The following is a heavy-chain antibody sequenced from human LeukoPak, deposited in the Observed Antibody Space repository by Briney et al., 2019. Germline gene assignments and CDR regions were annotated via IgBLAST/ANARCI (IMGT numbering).Heavy chain of an antibody. CDR1: GFTFSSYA. J-gene: IGHJ4*02. CDR3: ARIGQSSALFDY. Sequence: GGSLRLSCAASGFTFSSYAMSWVRQAPGKGLEWVANIKQDGSEKYYVDSMKGRFTISRDNAKNSLYLQMNSLRAEDTAVYYCARIGQSSALFDYWGQGALVTVSS. CDR2: IKQDGSEK. V-gene: IGHV3-7*01. D-gene: IGHD3-16*02.